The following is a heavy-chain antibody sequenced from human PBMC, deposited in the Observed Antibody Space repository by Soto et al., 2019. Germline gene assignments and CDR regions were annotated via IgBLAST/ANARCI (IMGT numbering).Heavy chain of an antibody. CDR2: TSYDGAIK. CDR1: GFTFSSYA. CDR3: ARVGDGSNPDY. D-gene: IGHD2-15*01. V-gene: IGHV3-30-3*01. Sequence: QVQLVESGGGVVQPGRSLRLSCAASGFTFSSYAMHWVRQAPGKGLEWVAVTSYDGAIKYYADSVKGRFTIYRDNSKNTLYLQMNILRAEDAAVYSCARVGDGSNPDYWGQGTLVTVSS. J-gene: IGHJ4*02.